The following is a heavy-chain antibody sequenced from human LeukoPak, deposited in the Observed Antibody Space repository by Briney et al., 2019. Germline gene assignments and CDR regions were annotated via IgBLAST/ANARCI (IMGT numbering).Heavy chain of an antibody. D-gene: IGHD3-10*01. CDR3: AKGKNYYGSGSYPDY. CDR2: ISGSGGST. Sequence: GGSLRLSCAASRFTFSSYAMSWVRQAPGKGLEWVSAISGSGGSTYYADSVKGRFTISRDNSKNTLYLQMNSLRAEDTAVYYCAKGKNYYGSGSYPDYWGQGTLVTVSS. CDR1: RFTFSSYA. V-gene: IGHV3-23*01. J-gene: IGHJ4*02.